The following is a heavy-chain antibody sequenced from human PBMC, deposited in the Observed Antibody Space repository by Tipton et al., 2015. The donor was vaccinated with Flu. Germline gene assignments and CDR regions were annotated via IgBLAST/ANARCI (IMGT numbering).Heavy chain of an antibody. CDR1: GGSISSHY. Sequence: TLSLTCTVSGGSISSHYWSWIRQPPGKGLEWIGYIYYSGSISYNPSLKSRVTISVDTSKNQFSLKLSSVTAADTAVYYCAKVLFGWVESWAQGTLVTVSS. D-gene: IGHD3-16*01. CDR2: IYYSGSI. J-gene: IGHJ5*01. CDR3: AKVLFGWVES. V-gene: IGHV4-59*11.